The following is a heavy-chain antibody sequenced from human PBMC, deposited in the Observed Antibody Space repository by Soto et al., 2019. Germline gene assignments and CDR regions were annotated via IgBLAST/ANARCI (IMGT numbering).Heavy chain of an antibody. CDR1: GYTLTSSG. J-gene: IGHJ6*02. Sequence: QVQLVQSGAEVKKPGASVKVSCKASGYTLTSSGISWVRQAPGQGLEWLGWISTDNGNTNYAQHLQGRVSLTTDTGTSTAYMDLRSLRSDDTAVYYCARGQGITTFGVYSMYYYGIDVWGQGSTVTVSS. CDR3: ARGQGITTFGVYSMYYYGIDV. CDR2: ISTDNGNT. V-gene: IGHV1-18*01. D-gene: IGHD3-3*01.